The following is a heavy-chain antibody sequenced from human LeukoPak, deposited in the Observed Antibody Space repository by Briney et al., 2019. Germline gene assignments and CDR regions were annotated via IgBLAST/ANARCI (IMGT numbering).Heavy chain of an antibody. D-gene: IGHD1-26*01. CDR1: GYTFTIYG. CDR3: ARSVRGSSSEIDY. Sequence: ASVKVSCKASGYTFTIYGISWVRQAPGQGLEWMGWISANNGNTNYAQKVHDRVTMTTDTSTSTAYMELRSLRSDDTAVYYCARSVRGSSSEIDYWGQGTLVTVSS. J-gene: IGHJ4*02. V-gene: IGHV1-18*01. CDR2: ISANNGNT.